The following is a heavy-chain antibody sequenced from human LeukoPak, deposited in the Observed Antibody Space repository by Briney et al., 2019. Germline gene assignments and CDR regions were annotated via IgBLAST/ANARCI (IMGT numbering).Heavy chain of an antibody. J-gene: IGHJ6*02. V-gene: IGHV4-4*07. CDR3: ARDSGIFQHKRYYYYGMDV. D-gene: IGHD3-10*01. CDR1: GSPISSYY. CDR2: IYTSGST. Sequence: PSETLSLTCTVSGSPISSYYWSWIRQPAGKGLEWIGRIYTSGSTNYNPSLKSRVTMSVDTSKNQFSLKLSSVTAADTAVYYCARDSGIFQHKRYYYYGMDVWGQGTTVTVSS.